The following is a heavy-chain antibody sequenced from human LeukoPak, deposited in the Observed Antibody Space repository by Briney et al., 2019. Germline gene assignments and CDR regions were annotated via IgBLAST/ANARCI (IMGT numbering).Heavy chain of an antibody. CDR2: IKQDGSEK. CDR3: ARDAFSYYYYYMDV. Sequence: GGSLRLSCAVSGFTFSSYWMNWVRQAPGKGLEWVANIKQDGSEKHYVDSVKGRFTISRDNAKNSLYLQMNSLRAEDTAVYYCARDAFSYYYYYMDVWGKGTTVTVSS. J-gene: IGHJ6*03. V-gene: IGHV3-7*01. CDR1: GFTFSSYW.